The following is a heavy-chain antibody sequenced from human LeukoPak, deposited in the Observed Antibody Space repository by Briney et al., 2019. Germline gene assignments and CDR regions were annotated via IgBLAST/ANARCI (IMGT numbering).Heavy chain of an antibody. CDR3: ARRGHYYGSGRTRTPFDP. V-gene: IGHV4-39*01. Sequence: PSETLSLTCTVSGGSISSSIYYWGWIRQPPGKGLEWIGSIYYTGDTYYNPSLKSRLTMSVDTSKNQFSLRLTSVTAADTAVYYCARRGHYYGSGRTRTPFDPWGQGTLVTVSS. CDR2: IYYTGDT. CDR1: GGSISSSIYY. D-gene: IGHD3-10*01. J-gene: IGHJ5*02.